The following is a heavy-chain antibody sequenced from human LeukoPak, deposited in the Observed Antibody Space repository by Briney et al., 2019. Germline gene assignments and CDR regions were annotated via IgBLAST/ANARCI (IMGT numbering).Heavy chain of an antibody. CDR1: GFTFGDYA. V-gene: IGHV3-49*04. J-gene: IGHJ4*02. Sequence: GGSLRLSCTASGFTFGDYAMSWVRPAPGKGLEWVGCIRSKAYGGTTEYAASVKGRCTISRDDSKHIAYLQMNSLKTEDTAAYYCTRANSGSYSPYFDYWGQGTLVTVSS. CDR2: IRSKAYGGTT. D-gene: IGHD1-26*01. CDR3: TRANSGSYSPYFDY.